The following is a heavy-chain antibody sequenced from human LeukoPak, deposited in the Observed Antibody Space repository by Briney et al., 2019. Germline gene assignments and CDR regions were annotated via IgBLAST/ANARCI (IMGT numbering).Heavy chain of an antibody. CDR3: ARDNGGWVVPAALGY. CDR1: GASISSGRNY. D-gene: IGHD2-2*01. Sequence: SETLSLTCTVSGASISSGRNYWGWVRQSTGKGLEWIASVYFSGSSQYNPSLVSRAFISVDSSKNQVSLRLDSVTAADTAVYYCARDNGGWVVPAALGYWGQGTLVTVSS. CDR2: VYFSGSS. V-gene: IGHV4-39*07. J-gene: IGHJ4*02.